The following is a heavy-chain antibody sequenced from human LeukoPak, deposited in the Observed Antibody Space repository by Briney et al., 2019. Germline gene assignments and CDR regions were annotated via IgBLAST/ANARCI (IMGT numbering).Heavy chain of an antibody. V-gene: IGHV4-34*01. Sequence: SETLSLTCAVYGGSFSGYYWSWIRQPPGKGLEWIGEINHSGSTNYNPSLKSRVTISVDTSKNQFSLKLSSVTAADTAVYYCAILEELPTYWGQGTLVTVSS. J-gene: IGHJ4*02. CDR2: INHSGST. CDR3: AILEELPTY. CDR1: GGSFSGYY. D-gene: IGHD2-15*01.